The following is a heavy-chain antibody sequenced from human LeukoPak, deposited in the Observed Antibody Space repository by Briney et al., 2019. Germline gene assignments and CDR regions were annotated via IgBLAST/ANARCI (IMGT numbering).Heavy chain of an antibody. Sequence: GASLRLSCADTGFTFSDHNMGWMRQAPGKGLEWTSYMSGSGIYYADSVKGRFTISRDNAKNSLYLQMSSLRAEDSAVYFCARRSLTTGGHAFDVWGQGTLVTVSS. J-gene: IGHJ3*01. CDR3: ARRSLTTGGHAFDV. CDR2: MSGSGI. D-gene: IGHD1-1*01. CDR1: GFTFSDHN. V-gene: IGHV3-11*01.